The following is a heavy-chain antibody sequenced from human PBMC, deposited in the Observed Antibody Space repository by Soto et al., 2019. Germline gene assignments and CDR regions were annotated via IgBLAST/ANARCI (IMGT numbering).Heavy chain of an antibody. J-gene: IGHJ4*02. D-gene: IGHD2-15*01. Sequence: ASVKVSCKASGYTLTSYYMHWVRQAPGQGLEWMGIINPSGGSTSYAQKFQGRVTMTRDTSTSTVYMELSSLRSEDTAVYYCAEIVAPKDGYCSGCSCYSAYWGQGTLVTVSS. CDR2: INPSGGST. V-gene: IGHV1-46*01. CDR1: GYTLTSYY. CDR3: AEIVAPKDGYCSGCSCYSAY.